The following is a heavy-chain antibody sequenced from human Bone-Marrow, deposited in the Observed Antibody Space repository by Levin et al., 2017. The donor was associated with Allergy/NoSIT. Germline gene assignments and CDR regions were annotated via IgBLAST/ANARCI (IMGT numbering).Heavy chain of an antibody. J-gene: IGHJ3*02. CDR1: GGTFSSYA. Sequence: ASVKVSCKASGGTFSSYAISWVRQAPGQGLEWMGGIIPIFGTANYAQKFQGRVTITADESTSTAYMELSSLRSEDTAVYYCAIRYYYDSSALGSPAVGGAFDIWGQGTMVTVSS. CDR2: IIPIFGTA. V-gene: IGHV1-69*13. CDR3: AIRYYYDSSALGSPAVGGAFDI. D-gene: IGHD3-22*01.